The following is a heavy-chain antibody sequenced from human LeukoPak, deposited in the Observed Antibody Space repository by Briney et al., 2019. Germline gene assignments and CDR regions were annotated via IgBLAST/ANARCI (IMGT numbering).Heavy chain of an antibody. CDR1: GFIFSTYN. CDR3: AGNVQLERAFDY. J-gene: IGHJ4*02. CDR2: ITSRSSYI. D-gene: IGHD1-1*01. Sequence: GGSLRLSCAASGFIFSTYNMAWVRQAPGKGLEWVSSITSRSSYIYYVDSVKGRFTISRDNAKNSLYLQMNSLRAEDTAVYYCAGNVQLERAFDYWGQGTLVTVSS. V-gene: IGHV3-21*01.